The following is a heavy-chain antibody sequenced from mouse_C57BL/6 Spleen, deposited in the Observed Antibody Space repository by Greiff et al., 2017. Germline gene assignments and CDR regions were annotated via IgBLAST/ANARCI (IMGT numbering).Heavy chain of an antibody. CDR1: GFNIKDDY. CDR3: ARELYYGSSPYAMDY. V-gene: IGHV14-4*01. CDR2: IDPENGDT. D-gene: IGHD1-1*01. Sequence: VQLKQSGAELVRPGASVKLSCTASGFNIKDDYMHWVKQRPEQGLEWIGWIDPENGDTEYASKFQGKATITADTSSNTAYLQLSSLTSEDSAVYYCARELYYGSSPYAMDYWGQGTSVTVSS. J-gene: IGHJ4*01.